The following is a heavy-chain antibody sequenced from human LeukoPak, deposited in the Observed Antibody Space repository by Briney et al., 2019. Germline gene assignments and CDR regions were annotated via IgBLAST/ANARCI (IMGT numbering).Heavy chain of an antibody. CDR3: TRLTDYNILTGYYSDY. Sequence: GESLKISCKGSGYSFSNYWISWVRPMPGKGLEWMGRIDPSDSYTKYSPSFQGHVTMSTDKSMTTAYLQWSSLKASDTAMYYCTRLTDYNILTGYYSDYWGQGTLVTVSS. V-gene: IGHV5-10-1*01. J-gene: IGHJ4*02. D-gene: IGHD3-9*01. CDR2: IDPSDSYT. CDR1: GYSFSNYW.